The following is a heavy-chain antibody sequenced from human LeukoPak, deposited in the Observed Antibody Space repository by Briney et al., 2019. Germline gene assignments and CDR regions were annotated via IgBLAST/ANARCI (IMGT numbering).Heavy chain of an antibody. CDR2: INHSGST. CDR1: GGSFSGYY. Sequence: SETLSLTCAVYGGSFSGYYWSWIRQPPGKGLEWIGEINHSGSTYYNPSLKSRVTIPVDTSKNQFSLKLSSVTAADTAVYYCARDAITMVRGVRFRMDVWGKGTTVTVSS. CDR3: ARDAITMVRGVRFRMDV. J-gene: IGHJ6*03. D-gene: IGHD3-10*01. V-gene: IGHV4-34*01.